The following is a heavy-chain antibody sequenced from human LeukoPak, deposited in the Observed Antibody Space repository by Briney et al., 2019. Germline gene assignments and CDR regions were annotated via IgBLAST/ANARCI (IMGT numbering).Heavy chain of an antibody. D-gene: IGHD3-22*01. J-gene: IGHJ3*02. Sequence: VGSLRLSCAASGFTFSSYAMSWVRQAPGKGLEWVSAISGSGGSTYYADSVKGRFTISRDSSKNTLYLQMNSLRAEDTAVYYCAKDLPHPYYYDSSGDAFDIWGQGTMVTVSS. CDR3: AKDLPHPYYYDSSGDAFDI. CDR1: GFTFSSYA. V-gene: IGHV3-23*01. CDR2: ISGSGGST.